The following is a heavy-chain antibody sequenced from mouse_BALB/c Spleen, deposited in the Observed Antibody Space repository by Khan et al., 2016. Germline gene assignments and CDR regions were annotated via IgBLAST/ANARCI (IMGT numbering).Heavy chain of an antibody. CDR3: TRGDYYGSGY. V-gene: IGHV3-1*02. D-gene: IGHD1-1*01. CDR2: IHYSGST. Sequence: EVQLQESGPDLVKPSQSLSLTCTVTGYSISSGYSWHWIRQFPGNKLEWMAYIHYSGSTNYNPSLKSRISIIRDTSKNQFFLQLISVTTEDTATYYCTRGDYYGSGYWGQGTTLTVSS. J-gene: IGHJ2*01. CDR1: GYSISSGYS.